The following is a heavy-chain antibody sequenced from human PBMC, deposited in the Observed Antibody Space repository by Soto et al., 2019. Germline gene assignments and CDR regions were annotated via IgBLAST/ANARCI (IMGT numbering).Heavy chain of an antibody. CDR2: IIPIFGTA. D-gene: IGHD3-22*01. V-gene: IGHV1-69*01. J-gene: IGHJ3*02. Sequence: QVQLVQSGAEVKKPGSSVKVSCKASGGTFSSYAISWVRQAPGQGLEWMGGIIPIFGTANYAQKFQGRVTITADESTSTAYMELSSRISEDTAVSYCARDRYDSRGYSLLDAFDIWGQGTIVTV. CDR1: GGTFSSYA. CDR3: ARDRYDSRGYSLLDAFDI.